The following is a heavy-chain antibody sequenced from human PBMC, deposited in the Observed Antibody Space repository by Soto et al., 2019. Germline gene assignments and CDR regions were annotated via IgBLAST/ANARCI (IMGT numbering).Heavy chain of an antibody. CDR1: GLRLSDGW. D-gene: IGHD3-10*01. Sequence: EVRLVESGGGSVKPEGSLRLSCTASGLRLSDGWMNWVRQTPGKGLEWVGRIKSKAGGGTVDYAAPVNGRFTISRDDSRNMLYLQMNNLRADDTGIYYCTRRPKARDAGVDPLAYWGQGALVTVSS. CDR3: TRRPKARDAGVDPLAY. J-gene: IGHJ4*02. V-gene: IGHV3-15*07. CDR2: IKSKAGGGTV.